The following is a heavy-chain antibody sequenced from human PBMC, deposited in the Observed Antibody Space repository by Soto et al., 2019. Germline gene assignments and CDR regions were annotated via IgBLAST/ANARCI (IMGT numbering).Heavy chain of an antibody. CDR3: TTGIGTTLYYYYYGMDV. CDR2: IKSKTDGGTT. D-gene: IGHD1-1*01. Sequence: EVQLVESGGGLVKPGGSLRLSCAASGFTFSNAWMSWVRQAPGKGLEWVGRIKSKTDGGTTDYAAPVKGRFTISRDDSKNTLYLQMNSLKTEDTAVYYCTTGIGTTLYYYYYGMDVWGQGTTVTVSS. CDR1: GFTFSNAW. V-gene: IGHV3-15*01. J-gene: IGHJ6*02.